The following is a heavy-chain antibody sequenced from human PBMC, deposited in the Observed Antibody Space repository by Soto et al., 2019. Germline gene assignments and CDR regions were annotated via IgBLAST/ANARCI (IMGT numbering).Heavy chain of an antibody. V-gene: IGHV3-23*01. Sequence: GGSLRLSCAASGFTFSSYAMSWVRQAPGKGLEWVSAISGSGGSTYYADSVKGRFTISRDNPKNTLYLQMNSLRAEDTAVYYCAKDLPPVLWFGESTWFYYGMDVWGQGTTVTVSS. CDR1: GFTFSSYA. J-gene: IGHJ6*02. CDR2: ISGSGGST. D-gene: IGHD3-10*01. CDR3: AKDLPPVLWFGESTWFYYGMDV.